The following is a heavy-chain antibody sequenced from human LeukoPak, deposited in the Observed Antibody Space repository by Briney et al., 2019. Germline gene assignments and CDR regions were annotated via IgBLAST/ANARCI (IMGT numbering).Heavy chain of an antibody. D-gene: IGHD3-3*01. CDR1: GYTFTSYG. V-gene: IGHV1-18*01. CDR2: ISDYNGKT. CDR3: ARSDSDFWGVYYTTPFDY. Sequence: GASVKVSCKASGYTFTSYGISWVRQAPGQGLEWMGWISDYNGKTNYAQKLQGRVTMTTDTSTSTAYMELRSLRSDDTAVYYCARSDSDFWGVYYTTPFDYWGQGPLVTVSS. J-gene: IGHJ4*02.